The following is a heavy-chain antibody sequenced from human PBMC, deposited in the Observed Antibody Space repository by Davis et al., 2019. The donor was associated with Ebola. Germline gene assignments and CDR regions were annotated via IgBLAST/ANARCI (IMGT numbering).Heavy chain of an antibody. CDR3: TRDLKQPPPSYYYGMDV. D-gene: IGHD6-13*01. CDR1: GFTFSSYA. V-gene: IGHV3-23*01. CDR2: ISGSGGST. Sequence: GGSLRLSCAASGFTFSSYAMSWVRQAPGKGLEWVSAISGSGGSTYYADSVKGRFTISRDNSKNTLYLQMNSLRAEDTAVYYCTRDLKQPPPSYYYGMDVWGQGTTVTVSS. J-gene: IGHJ6*02.